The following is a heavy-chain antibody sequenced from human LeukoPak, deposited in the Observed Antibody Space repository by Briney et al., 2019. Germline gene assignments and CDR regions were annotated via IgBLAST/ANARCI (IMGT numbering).Heavy chain of an antibody. CDR2: ISYDENNK. CDR1: GFSFSSYG. CDR3: ACELRMGHSGWFRYFQH. J-gene: IGHJ1*01. V-gene: IGHV3-30*03. Sequence: GGSLRHSCVASGFSFSSYGMHWVRQARGKGREWVAVISYDENNKYYADSVKGGFTLSRDNSKHTLYLQINSLRAEDTAVYYCACELRMGHSGWFRYFQHWGQGTLVTVPS. D-gene: IGHD6-19*01.